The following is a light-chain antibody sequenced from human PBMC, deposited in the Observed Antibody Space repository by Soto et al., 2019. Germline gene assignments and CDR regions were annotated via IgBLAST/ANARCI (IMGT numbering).Light chain of an antibody. Sequence: QSALTQPPSASGSPGQSVTISRTGTINDVGGYNYVSWYQQYPGEAPKLMIYEVVKRPSGVPDRFSGSKSGNTASLTVSGLQAEDEADYYCCSYAGHTNVLFGGGTKLTVL. V-gene: IGLV2-8*01. J-gene: IGLJ2*01. CDR3: CSYAGHTNVL. CDR1: INDVGGYNY. CDR2: EVV.